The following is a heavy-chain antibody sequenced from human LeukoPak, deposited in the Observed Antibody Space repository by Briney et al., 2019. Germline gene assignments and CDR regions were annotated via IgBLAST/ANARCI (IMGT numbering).Heavy chain of an antibody. CDR1: GGSISSYY. D-gene: IGHD1-14*01. V-gene: IGHV4-4*07. CDR3: ARDAPSVNRQPFDY. CDR2: IYTSGST. Sequence: SETLSLTCTVSGGSISSYYWSWIRQPAGKGLEWIGRIYTSGSTNYNPSLKSRVTLSVDTPKNHFSLRLSSVTAADTAVYYCARDAPSVNRQPFDYWGQGTLVTVSS. J-gene: IGHJ4*02.